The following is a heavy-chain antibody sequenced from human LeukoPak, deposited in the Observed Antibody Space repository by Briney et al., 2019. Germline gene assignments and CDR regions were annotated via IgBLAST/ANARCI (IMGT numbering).Heavy chain of an antibody. CDR2: ISKSSSII. D-gene: IGHD3-9*01. Sequence: GGSLRLSCAASGFTFSPYSMNWVRQAPGKGLEWVSYISKSSSIIYYADSVKGRFTISRDNSKNTLYLQRNSLRPEHTAVYYCAKAGVYEILPGLDYWGQEPWSPSPQ. CDR3: AKAGVYEILPGLDY. J-gene: IGHJ4*01. V-gene: IGHV3-48*01. CDR1: GFTFSPYS.